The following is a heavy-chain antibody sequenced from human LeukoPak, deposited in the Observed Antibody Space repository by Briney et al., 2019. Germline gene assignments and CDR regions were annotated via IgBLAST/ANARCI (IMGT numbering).Heavy chain of an antibody. V-gene: IGHV4-39*01. Sequence: SETLSLTCAVYGGSFSGYYWGWIRQPPGKGLEWIGSIYYSGSSYYNPSLKSRVTISVDTSKNQFSLKLRSVTAADTAVFYCARQKLVGPQLPGFDYWGQGTLVTVSS. CDR1: GGSFSGYY. CDR2: IYYSGSS. CDR3: ARQKLVGPQLPGFDY. D-gene: IGHD1-26*01. J-gene: IGHJ4*02.